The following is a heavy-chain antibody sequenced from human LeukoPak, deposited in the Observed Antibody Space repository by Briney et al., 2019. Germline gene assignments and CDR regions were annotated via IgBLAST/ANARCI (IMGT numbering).Heavy chain of an antibody. D-gene: IGHD6-13*01. J-gene: IGHJ2*01. CDR3: ARLTGYSTTLANFDL. V-gene: IGHV4-31*03. CDR2: IYYSGST. CDR1: GGSISSGGYY. Sequence: PSETLSLTCTVSGGSISSGGYYWSWIRQHPGKGLEWIGYIYYSGSTYYNPSLKSRVTISVDTSKNQFSLKLSSVTAADTAVYYCARLTGYSTTLANFDLWGRGTLVTVSS.